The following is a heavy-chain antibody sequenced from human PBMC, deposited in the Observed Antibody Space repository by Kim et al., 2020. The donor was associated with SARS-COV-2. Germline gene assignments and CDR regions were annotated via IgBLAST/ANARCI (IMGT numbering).Heavy chain of an antibody. CDR1: GFTFSSYA. D-gene: IGHD2-8*01. CDR3: ARERARGCFDY. J-gene: IGHJ4*02. V-gene: IGHV3-30-3*01. Sequence: GGSLRLSCAASGFTFSSYAMHWVRQAPGKGLEWVAVISYDGSNKYYADSVKGRFTISRDNSKNTLYLQMNSLRAEDTAVYYCARERARGCFDYWGQGTLVTVSS. CDR2: ISYDGSNK.